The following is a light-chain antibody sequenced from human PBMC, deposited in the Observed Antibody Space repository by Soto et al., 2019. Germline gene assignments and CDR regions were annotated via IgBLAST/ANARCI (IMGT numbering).Light chain of an antibody. CDR2: LGS. J-gene: IGKJ2*01. CDR1: QSLLDSNGYNY. Sequence: DIVMTQSPLSLPVTPGEPASISCRSSQSLLDSNGYNYLDWYLQKPGQSPQLLFYLGSKRASGVPDWFSGSASGTDFTLKISRVEAEDVGVYYCMQALQTGYTFGQGTKLEIK. V-gene: IGKV2-28*01. CDR3: MQALQTGYT.